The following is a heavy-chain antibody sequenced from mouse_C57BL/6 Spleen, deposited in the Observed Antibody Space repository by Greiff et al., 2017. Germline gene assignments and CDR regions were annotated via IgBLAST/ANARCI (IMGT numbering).Heavy chain of an antibody. CDR2: ISSGGDYI. J-gene: IGHJ1*03. D-gene: IGHD1-1*01. Sequence: EVQLVESGAGLVKPGGSLKLSCAASGFTFSSYAMSWVRQTPEKRLEWVAYISSGGDYIYYADTVKGRFTIARDNAKNTLYLQMSSLKSEDTAMYYCTGGGYCSGHWYLDDWGTGTTVTVSS. CDR3: TGGGYCSGHWYLDD. CDR1: GFTFSSYA. V-gene: IGHV5-9-1*02.